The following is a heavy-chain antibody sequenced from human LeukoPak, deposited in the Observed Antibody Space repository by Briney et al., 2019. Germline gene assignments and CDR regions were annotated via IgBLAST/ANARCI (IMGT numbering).Heavy chain of an antibody. CDR3: ATAPGTIRPDTPNWYFDL. V-gene: IGHV4-39*07. J-gene: IGHJ2*01. CDR1: GGSISSSSYY. D-gene: IGHD3-9*01. CDR2: IYYSGST. Sequence: SETLSLTCTVSGGSISSSSYYWGWIRQPPGKGLEWIGSIYYSGSTYYNPSLKSRVTISVDTSKNQFSLKLSSVTAADTAVYYCATAPGTIRPDTPNWYFDLWGRGTLVTVSS.